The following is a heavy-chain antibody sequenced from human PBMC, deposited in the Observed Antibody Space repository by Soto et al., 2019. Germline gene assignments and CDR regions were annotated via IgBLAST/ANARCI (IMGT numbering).Heavy chain of an antibody. D-gene: IGHD1-7*01. V-gene: IGHV3-23*01. CDR2: ISGSGGST. CDR1: GFTFSSYA. Sequence: LRLSCAASGFTFSSYAMSWVRQAPGKGLEWVSAISGSGGSTYYADSVKGRFTISRDNSKNTLYLQMNSLRAEDTAVYYCAKDLYNWNYEWPHGFDPWGQGTLVTVSS. J-gene: IGHJ5*02. CDR3: AKDLYNWNYEWPHGFDP.